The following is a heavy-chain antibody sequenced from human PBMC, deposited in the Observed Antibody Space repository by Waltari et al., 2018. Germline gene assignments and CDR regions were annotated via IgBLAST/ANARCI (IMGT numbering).Heavy chain of an antibody. V-gene: IGHV1-69-2*01. CDR2: VDPEDGET. CDR3: ATASGITIFGVVMGIDY. J-gene: IGHJ4*02. Sequence: EVQLVQSGAEVKKPGATVKISCKASGYTFTDYYMHWVQQAPGKGLEWMGRVDPEDGETIYAEKFQGRVTITADTSTDTAYMELSSLRSEDTAVYYCATASGITIFGVVMGIDYWGQGTLVTVSS. D-gene: IGHD3-3*01. CDR1: GYTFTDYY.